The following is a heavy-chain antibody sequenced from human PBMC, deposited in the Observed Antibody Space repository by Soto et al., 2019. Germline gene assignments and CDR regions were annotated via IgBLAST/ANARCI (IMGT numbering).Heavy chain of an antibody. CDR2: IVVGTGNT. CDR1: GLTFTSSA. V-gene: IGHV1-58*01. CDR3: AALENFWSGYPDH. J-gene: IGHJ4*02. Sequence: QMQLVQSGPEVKKPGTSVKVSCKASGLTFTSSAVQWVRQARGQRLEWIGRIVVGTGNTNYAQNFQERVTFTRDLSTSTAYMELSSLRSEDTAVYYCAALENFWSGYPDHWGQGTLVTVSP. D-gene: IGHD3-3*01.